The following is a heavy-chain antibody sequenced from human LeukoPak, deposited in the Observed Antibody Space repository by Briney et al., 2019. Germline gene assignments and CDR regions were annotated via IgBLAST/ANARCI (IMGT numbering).Heavy chain of an antibody. J-gene: IGHJ4*02. CDR3: AKGDPPAY. CDR2: IYYSENT. Sequence: PSETLSLTCSVSGGSISHYFWNWLRQPPGKGLEWIGYIYYSENTIYNPSLKSRVTISVDTSKNQFSLTVSSVTAADTAVYYCAKGDPPAYWGQGTLVTVSS. D-gene: IGHD2-21*02. CDR1: GGSISHYF. V-gene: IGHV4-59*01.